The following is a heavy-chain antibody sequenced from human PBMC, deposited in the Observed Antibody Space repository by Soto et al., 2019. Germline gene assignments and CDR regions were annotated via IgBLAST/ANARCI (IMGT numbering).Heavy chain of an antibody. CDR1: GGTFSSYT. Sequence: QVQLVQSGAEVKKPGSSVKVSCKASGGTFSSYTISWVRQAPGQGLEWMGEIIPMFGTTNYARNFQDRVTITADESTATAYLELTRLRSEDTAIYYCAREGSYDGAGYSKFGYWGQGTQVSVSS. CDR3: AREGSYDGAGYSKFGY. V-gene: IGHV1-69*01. D-gene: IGHD3-9*01. J-gene: IGHJ4*02. CDR2: IIPMFGTT.